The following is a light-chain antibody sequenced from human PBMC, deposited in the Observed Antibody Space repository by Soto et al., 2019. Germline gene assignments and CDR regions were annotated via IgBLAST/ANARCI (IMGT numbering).Light chain of an antibody. CDR3: QQYGSSPRT. J-gene: IGKJ1*01. CDR2: GAS. CDR1: QSVSSSY. V-gene: IGKV3-20*01. Sequence: EILLTQSPGTLSLSQGERATLSCRASQSVSSSYLAWYQQKPGQAPRLLIYGASSRATGIPDRFSGSGSGTDFTLTISILEPEDFAVYYCQQYGSSPRTCGQGTKVDIK.